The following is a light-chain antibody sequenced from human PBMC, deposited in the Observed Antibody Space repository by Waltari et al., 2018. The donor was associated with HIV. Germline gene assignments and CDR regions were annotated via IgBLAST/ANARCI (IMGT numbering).Light chain of an antibody. CDR2: GAS. CDR3: QQYGSSPTWT. J-gene: IGKJ1*01. CDR1: QSVSSSY. Sequence: EIVLTQSPGTLSLSPGERATLSCRASQSVSSSYLAWYQQKPGPAPRLRIYGASSRATGIPDRLSGSGSGTDFTLTISRLEPEDFAMYFCQQYGSSPTWTFGQGTKVEIK. V-gene: IGKV3-20*01.